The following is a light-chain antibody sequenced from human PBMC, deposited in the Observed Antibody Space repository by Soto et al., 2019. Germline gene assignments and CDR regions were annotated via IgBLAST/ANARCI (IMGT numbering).Light chain of an antibody. J-gene: IGLJ2*01. V-gene: IGLV1-51*01. CDR1: SSNLGAGYD. CDR3: GTWDESLGAGV. Sequence: QSVLTQPPSVSGAPGQRVTISCTGNSSNLGAGYDVHWYQQLPGSAPRLLIYDDNKRHSGVPDRLSGSRYGTSASLAIAGLQPGDEADYYCGTWDESLGAGVFGGGTKLTVL. CDR2: DDN.